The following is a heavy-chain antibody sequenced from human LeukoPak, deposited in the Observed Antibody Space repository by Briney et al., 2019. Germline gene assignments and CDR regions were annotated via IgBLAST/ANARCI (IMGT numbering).Heavy chain of an antibody. J-gene: IGHJ5*02. CDR3: ARARWEDRFDP. V-gene: IGHV4-30-4*08. Sequence: PSETLSLTCTVSGGSISRGDYYWGWIRQPPGKGLEWIGYIYYSGSTYYNPSLKSRVTISVDTSKNQFSLKLSSVTAADTAVYYCARARWEDRFDPWGQGTLVTVSS. D-gene: IGHD1-26*01. CDR2: IYYSGST. CDR1: GGSISRGDYY.